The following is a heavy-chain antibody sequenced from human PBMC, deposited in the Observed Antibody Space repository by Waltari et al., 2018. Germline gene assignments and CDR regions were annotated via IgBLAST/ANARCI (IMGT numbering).Heavy chain of an antibody. Sequence: QVQLQPWGAGLLKPSETLSLTCAVYGGSFSGYYWSWIRQPPGKGLEWIGEINHSGSTNYNPSLKSRVTISVDTSKNQFSLKLSSVTAADTAVYYCARGIYVWGSYRHFDYWGQGTLVTVSS. CDR2: INHSGST. D-gene: IGHD3-16*02. CDR3: ARGIYVWGSYRHFDY. V-gene: IGHV4-34*01. CDR1: GGSFSGYY. J-gene: IGHJ4*02.